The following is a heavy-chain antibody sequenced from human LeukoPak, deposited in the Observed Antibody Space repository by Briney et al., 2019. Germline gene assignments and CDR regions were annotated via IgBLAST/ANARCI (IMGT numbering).Heavy chain of an antibody. V-gene: IGHV3-48*03. CDR2: ISSTGVTK. J-gene: IGHJ4*02. Sequence: SLRLSCAASGFTFSSYEMNWVRQAPGKGLEWVSYISSTGVTKYYADSVKGRFTISRDNAKNSLYLQMNSLRAEDTAVYYCARDRGVTTIYWGQGTLVTVSS. D-gene: IGHD4-11*01. CDR1: GFTFSSYE. CDR3: ARDRGVTTIY.